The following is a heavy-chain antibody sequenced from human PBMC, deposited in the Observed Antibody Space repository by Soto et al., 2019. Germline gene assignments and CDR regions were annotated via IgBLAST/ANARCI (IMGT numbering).Heavy chain of an antibody. CDR3: ARAAYSYGTAYLSYYYGMDV. Sequence: QVQLVQSGAEVKKPGSSVKVSCKASGGTFSTYAISWVRQAPGQGLEWVGGIIPIFGTANYAQKFQGRVTITADESTSTAYMELSSLRSEDTAVYYCARAAYSYGTAYLSYYYGMDVWAKGPRSPSP. CDR1: GGTFSTYA. D-gene: IGHD5-18*01. J-gene: IGHJ6*02. CDR2: IIPIFGTA. V-gene: IGHV1-69*01.